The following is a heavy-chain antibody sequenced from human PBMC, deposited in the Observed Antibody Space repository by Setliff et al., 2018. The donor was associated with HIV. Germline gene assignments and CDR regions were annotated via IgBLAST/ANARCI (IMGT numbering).Heavy chain of an antibody. CDR3: ARRADWFDL. CDR1: GYTFTSYG. Sequence: ASGKVSCKASGYTFTSYGLSWVRQAPGQGLEWMGWISDYNSNTEYAQKLQGRVTMTKDTSTSTAYMELRSLRPDDTAVYFCARRADWFDLWGQGTLVTVSS. J-gene: IGHJ5*02. V-gene: IGHV1-18*01. CDR2: ISDYNSNT.